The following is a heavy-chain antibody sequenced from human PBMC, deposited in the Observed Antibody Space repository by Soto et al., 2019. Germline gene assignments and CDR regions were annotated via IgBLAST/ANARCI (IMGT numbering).Heavy chain of an antibody. CDR3: AKDGYCSSTSCYSRFDY. V-gene: IGHV3-23*01. CDR2: ISGSGGSS. D-gene: IGHD2-2*03. CDR1: GFSLSSYA. J-gene: IGHJ4*02. Sequence: EVQLLESGGGLVQPGGSLRLSCAASGFSLSSYAMSWVRQAPGKGLEWVSVISGSGGSSNYADSVKGRFTISRDNSKNTLYLQMNSLRAEDTAVYYCAKDGYCSSTSCYSRFDYWGQGTLVTVSS.